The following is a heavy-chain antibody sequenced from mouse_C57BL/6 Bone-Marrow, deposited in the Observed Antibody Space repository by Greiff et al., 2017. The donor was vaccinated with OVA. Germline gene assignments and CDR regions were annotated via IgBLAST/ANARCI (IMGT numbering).Heavy chain of an antibody. CDR2: IDPSDSYT. J-gene: IGHJ3*01. Sequence: VQLQQPGAELVMPGASVKLSCKASGYTFTSYWMHWVKQRPGQGLEWIGEIDPSDSYTNYNQKFKGKSTLTVDKSSSTAYMQLSSLTSEDSAVYYCARGGITTVVKGFAYWGQGTLVTVSA. CDR3: ARGGITTVVKGFAY. V-gene: IGHV1-69*01. CDR1: GYTFTSYW. D-gene: IGHD1-1*01.